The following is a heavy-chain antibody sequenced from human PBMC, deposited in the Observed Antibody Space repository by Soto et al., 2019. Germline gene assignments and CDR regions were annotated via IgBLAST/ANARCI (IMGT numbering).Heavy chain of an antibody. Sequence: PSETLSLTCTVSGGSISSSSYYWGWIRQPPGKGLEWIGSIYYSGSTYYNPSLKSRVTISVDTSKNQFSLKLSSVTAADTAVYYCARHALLAEGRALMGWEDYWGQGTLVTVSS. CDR2: IYYSGST. CDR1: GGSISSSSYY. D-gene: IGHD1-26*01. J-gene: IGHJ4*02. V-gene: IGHV4-39*01. CDR3: ARHALLAEGRALMGWEDY.